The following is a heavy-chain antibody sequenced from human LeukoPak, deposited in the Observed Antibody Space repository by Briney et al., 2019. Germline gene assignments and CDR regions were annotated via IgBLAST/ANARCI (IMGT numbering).Heavy chain of an antibody. CDR2: IYYSGST. CDR1: GGSISSGGYS. V-gene: IGHV4-30-2*05. D-gene: IGHD1-26*01. CDR3: ARRSIVGTNEDYYYGMDV. Sequence: SETLSLTCAVSGGSISSGGYSWSWIRQPPGKGLEWIGYIYYSGSTYYNPSLKSRVTISVDTSKNQFSLKLSSVTAADTAVYYCARRSIVGTNEDYYYGMDVWGQGTTVTVSS. J-gene: IGHJ6*02.